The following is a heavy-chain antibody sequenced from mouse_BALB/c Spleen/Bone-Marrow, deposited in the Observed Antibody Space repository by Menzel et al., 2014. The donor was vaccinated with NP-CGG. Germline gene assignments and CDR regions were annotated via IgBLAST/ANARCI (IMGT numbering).Heavy chain of an antibody. D-gene: IGHD3-1*01. CDR2: INPSNGGT. CDR1: GYTFTSYH. Sequence: QVHVKQSGAELVKPGASVKLSCKASGYTFTSYHMYWVKQRPGQGLEWIGGINPSNGGTNFNEEFKSKATLTVDKPSSTAYMQLSSLTSEDSAVYYCTRGLRAWFAYWGQGTLVTVSA. CDR3: TRGLRAWFAY. J-gene: IGHJ3*01. V-gene: IGHV1S81*02.